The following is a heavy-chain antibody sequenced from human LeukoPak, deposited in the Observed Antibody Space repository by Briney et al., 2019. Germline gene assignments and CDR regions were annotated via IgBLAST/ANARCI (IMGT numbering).Heavy chain of an antibody. J-gene: IGHJ4*02. CDR1: GGSISSSSYY. CDR3: ASTYYGDYVLSYYFDY. D-gene: IGHD4-17*01. CDR2: IYYSGST. V-gene: IGHV4-39*01. Sequence: SETLSLTCTVSGGSISSSSYYWVWIRQPPGKGLEWIGSIYYSGSTYYNPSLKSRVTISVDTSKNQFSLKLSSVTAADTAVYYCASTYYGDYVLSYYFDYWGQGTLVTVSS.